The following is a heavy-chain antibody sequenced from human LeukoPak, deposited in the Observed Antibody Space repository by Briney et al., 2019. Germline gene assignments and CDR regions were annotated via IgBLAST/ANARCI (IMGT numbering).Heavy chain of an antibody. Sequence: ASVKVSCKASGYTFTSYYIHWVRQAPGQGLEWMGKINPSGDSTNYAQKFQGRVTMTTDTFTSTVYMELSSLRSDDTAVYYCARAITFGGVARGFAVGYWGQGTLVTVSS. J-gene: IGHJ4*02. CDR1: GYTFTSYY. V-gene: IGHV1-46*01. CDR2: INPSGDST. CDR3: ARAITFGGVARGFAVGY. D-gene: IGHD3-16*01.